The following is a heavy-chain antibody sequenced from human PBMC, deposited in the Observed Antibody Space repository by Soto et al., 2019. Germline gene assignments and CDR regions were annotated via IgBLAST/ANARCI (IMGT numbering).Heavy chain of an antibody. J-gene: IGHJ5*01. CDR3: ARGGVAPFLHPGGWIDF. CDR1: GYTFTSYA. D-gene: IGHD2-8*02. Sequence: GASVKVSCKASGYTFTSYAMNWVRQAPGQGLEWMGWINTNTGNPTYAQGFTGRFVFSLDTSVSTAYLQICSLKAEDTAVYYCARGGVAPFLHPGGWIDFWGQGILVTVSS. CDR2: INTNTGNP. V-gene: IGHV7-4-1*01.